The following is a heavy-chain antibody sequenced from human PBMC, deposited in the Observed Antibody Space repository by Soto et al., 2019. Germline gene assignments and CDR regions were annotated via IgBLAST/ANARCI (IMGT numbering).Heavy chain of an antibody. CDR1: GGSISSGGYY. D-gene: IGHD4-17*01. CDR2: IYYSGST. V-gene: IGHV4-31*03. Sequence: SETLSLTCTVSGGSISSGGYYWSWIRQHPGKGLEWIGYIYYSGSTYYNPSLKSRVTISGDTSKKQFSLKLSSVTAADTAVYYCARGNYGDYVDYYYMDVWGKGTTVTVSS. J-gene: IGHJ6*03. CDR3: ARGNYGDYVDYYYMDV.